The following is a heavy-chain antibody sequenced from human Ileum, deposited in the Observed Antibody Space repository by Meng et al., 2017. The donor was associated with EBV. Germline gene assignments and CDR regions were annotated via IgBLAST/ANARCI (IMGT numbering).Heavy chain of an antibody. CDR3: ARGSGAGGRDWFDP. CDR2: MNSYTGNA. CDR1: GYTFINHD. D-gene: IGHD3-16*01. V-gene: IGHV1-8*01. Sequence: QWQAVTSGAEVKKPGASVKVSCKASGYTFINHDINWVRQAAGQGLESIGWMNSYTGNAGYAQKFRGRVTMTRDTSINTAYLEVISLTSEDTAVYYCARGSGAGGRDWFDPWGQGTLVTVSS. J-gene: IGHJ5*02.